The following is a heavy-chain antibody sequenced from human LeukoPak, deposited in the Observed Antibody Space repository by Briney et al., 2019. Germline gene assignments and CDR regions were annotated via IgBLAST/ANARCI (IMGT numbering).Heavy chain of an antibody. CDR1: GFALDDFG. V-gene: IGHV3-20*04. D-gene: IGHD6-13*01. J-gene: IGHJ5*02. CDR3: ARPIMAAAGTRWFDP. Sequence: GGSLRLPCAASGFALDDFGMSWVSQAAVKGLGWVCGTNWNGGSTVYGESVKGRFTTSRDNVKNSLYLQMNSLKAEDTALYYCARPIMAAAGTRWFDPWGQGTLVTVSS. CDR2: TNWNGGST.